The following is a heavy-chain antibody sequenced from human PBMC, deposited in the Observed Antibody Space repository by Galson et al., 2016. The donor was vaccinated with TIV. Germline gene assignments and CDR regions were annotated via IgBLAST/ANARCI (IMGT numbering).Heavy chain of an antibody. J-gene: IGHJ4*02. V-gene: IGHV4-34*01. D-gene: IGHD5-18*01. CDR2: INHKGST. Sequence: SETLSLTCAVSGESLSDYYWNWIRQPPGKGLEWIGEINHKGSTNYNPSLKNRVSMSVDRSKSQFSLRLSSVTAADTAVYYCAKEGYSYRLSWGQGILVTVSS. CDR3: AKEGYSYRLS. CDR1: GESLSDYY.